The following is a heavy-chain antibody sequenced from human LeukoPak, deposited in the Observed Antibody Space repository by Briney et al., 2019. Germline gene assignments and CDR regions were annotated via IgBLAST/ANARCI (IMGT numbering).Heavy chain of an antibody. Sequence: GGSLRLSCAASGFTFDEYTMSWVRQVPGRGLEWVSGINWNGGSTGYADSVKGRFTISRDNAKNSLYLQMNSLRAEDTAVYYCARALWFGETFPAYWGQGTLVTVSS. CDR3: ARALWFGETFPAY. J-gene: IGHJ4*02. D-gene: IGHD3-10*01. CDR1: GFTFDEYT. CDR2: INWNGGST. V-gene: IGHV3-20*04.